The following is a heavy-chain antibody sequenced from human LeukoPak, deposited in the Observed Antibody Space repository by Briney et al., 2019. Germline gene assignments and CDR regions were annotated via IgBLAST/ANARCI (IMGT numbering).Heavy chain of an antibody. CDR3: ARLATVTPPYYYYMDV. CDR1: GGSFSSYY. D-gene: IGHD4-11*01. Sequence: SETLSLTCAVYGGSFSSYYRSWIRQPPGKGLEWIGYIYTSGSTNYNPSLKSRVTISVDTSKNQFSLKLSSVTAADTAVYYCARLATVTPPYYYYMDVWGKGTTVTVSS. J-gene: IGHJ6*03. CDR2: IYTSGST. V-gene: IGHV4-4*09.